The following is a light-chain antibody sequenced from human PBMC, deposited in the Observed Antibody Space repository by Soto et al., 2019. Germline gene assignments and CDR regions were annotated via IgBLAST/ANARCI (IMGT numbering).Light chain of an antibody. CDR1: RAISNY. CDR3: QRLDTYPF. V-gene: IGKV1-9*01. Sequence: GDTVNITCRASRAISNYLAWYQQEPGTPPKLLIYAASTLQSGVPLRFSGSGFATEFTLTITSLQPEDFATYYCQRLDTYPFFGGGTKVEIK. J-gene: IGKJ4*01. CDR2: AAS.